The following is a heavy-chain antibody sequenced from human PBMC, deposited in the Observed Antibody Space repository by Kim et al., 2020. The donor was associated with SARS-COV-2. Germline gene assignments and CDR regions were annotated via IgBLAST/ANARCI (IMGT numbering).Heavy chain of an antibody. CDR3: ARDRQVFDY. V-gene: IGHV4-59*01. CDR2: GTT. Sequence: GTTNYNPSRTRRVTIAVDTSKKQFSLKLNSVTTADTAVYYCARDRQVFDYWGRGTLVTVSS. J-gene: IGHJ4*02.